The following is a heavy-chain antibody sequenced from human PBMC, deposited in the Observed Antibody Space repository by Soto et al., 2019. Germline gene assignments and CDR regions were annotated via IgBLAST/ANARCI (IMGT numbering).Heavy chain of an antibody. J-gene: IGHJ3*02. CDR3: ARVWGGAFDI. CDR1: GGSISSYY. Sequence: DTLSLTCTVSGGSISSYYWSWIRQPPGKGLEWIGYIYYSGSTNYNPSLKSRVTISVDTSKNQFSLKLSSVTAADTAVYYCARVWGGAFDIWGQGTMVTVSS. D-gene: IGHD3-10*01. CDR2: IYYSGST. V-gene: IGHV4-59*01.